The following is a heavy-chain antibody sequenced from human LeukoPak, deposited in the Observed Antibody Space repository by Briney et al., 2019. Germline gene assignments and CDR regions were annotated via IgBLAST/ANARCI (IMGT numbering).Heavy chain of an antibody. J-gene: IGHJ4*02. Sequence: ASVKVSCKASGYTFTGYYMHWVRQAPGQGLEWMGWINPNSGGTNYAQKFQGRVTMTRDTSISTAYMELSRLRSDDTAVYYCARSCDYVWGSYRFIAVLAYWGQGTLVTVSS. V-gene: IGHV1-2*02. CDR3: ARSCDYVWGSYRFIAVLAY. CDR1: GYTFTGYY. D-gene: IGHD3-16*02. CDR2: INPNSGGT.